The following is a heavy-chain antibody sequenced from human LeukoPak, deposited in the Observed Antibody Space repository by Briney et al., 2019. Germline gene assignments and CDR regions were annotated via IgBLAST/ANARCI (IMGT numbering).Heavy chain of an antibody. Sequence: GGSLRLSCAASGFTFSSYSMNWVRQAPGKGLEWVSFISSSTSYISYADSVKGRFTISRDNAKSSLWLQMNSLRAEDTAVYYCARDGGRDSTYWYYYWGQGTLVTVSS. J-gene: IGHJ4*02. V-gene: IGHV3-21*01. D-gene: IGHD6-13*01. CDR1: GFTFSSYS. CDR2: ISSSTSYI. CDR3: ARDGGRDSTYWYYY.